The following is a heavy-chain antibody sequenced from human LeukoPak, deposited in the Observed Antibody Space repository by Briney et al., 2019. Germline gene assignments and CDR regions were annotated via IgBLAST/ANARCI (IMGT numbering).Heavy chain of an antibody. D-gene: IGHD1-7*01. CDR1: GGSFSGYY. V-gene: IGHV4-34*01. Sequence: SETLSLTCAVYGGSFSGYYWSWIRQPPGKGLEWIGEINHSGSTNYNPSLKSRVTISVDTSKNQFSLKLSSVTATDTAVYYCARGELRRPYSYYYGMDVWGQGTTVTVSS. CDR2: INHSGST. J-gene: IGHJ6*02. CDR3: ARGELRRPYSYYYGMDV.